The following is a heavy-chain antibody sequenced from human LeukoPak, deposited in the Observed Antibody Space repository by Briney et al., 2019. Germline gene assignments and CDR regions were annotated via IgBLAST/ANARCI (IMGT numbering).Heavy chain of an antibody. J-gene: IGHJ4*02. CDR3: ARGGGITGTPDYDY. CDR2: IVGSGGST. D-gene: IGHD1-20*01. Sequence: GASLRLSCAASGFTFSNYAMSWVRQAPGKGLEWVSAIVGSGGSTYYADSVKGRFTISRDNSKNTLYLQMNSLRAEDTAVYYCARGGGITGTPDYDYWGQGTLVTVSS. V-gene: IGHV3-23*01. CDR1: GFTFSNYA.